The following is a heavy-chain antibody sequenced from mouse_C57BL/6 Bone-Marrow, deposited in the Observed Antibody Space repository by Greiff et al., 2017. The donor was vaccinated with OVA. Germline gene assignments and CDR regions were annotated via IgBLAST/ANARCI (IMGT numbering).Heavy chain of an antibody. V-gene: IGHV1-54*01. CDR2: INPGSGGT. CDR1: GYAFTNYL. CDR3: ARVRSSGYVAWFAY. J-gene: IGHJ3*01. D-gene: IGHD3-2*02. Sequence: VQRVESGAELVRPGTSVKVSCKASGYAFTNYLIEWVKQRPGQGLEWIGVINPGSGGTNYNEKFKGKATLTADKSSSTAYMQLSSLTSEDSAVYFCARVRSSGYVAWFAYWGQGTLVTVSA.